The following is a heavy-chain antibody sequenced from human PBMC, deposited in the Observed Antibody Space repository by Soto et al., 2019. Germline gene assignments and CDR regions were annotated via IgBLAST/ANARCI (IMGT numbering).Heavy chain of an antibody. J-gene: IGHJ4*02. V-gene: IGHV3-9*01. CDR1: GFTFDDYA. CDR3: AKGRGSSWPSCFDY. Sequence: GGSLRLSCAASGFTFDDYAMHWVRQAPGKGLEWVSGISWNSGSIGYADSVKGRFTISRDNAKNSLYLQMNSLRAEDTALYYCAKGRGSSWPSCFDYWGQGTLVTVSS. D-gene: IGHD6-13*01. CDR2: ISWNSGSI.